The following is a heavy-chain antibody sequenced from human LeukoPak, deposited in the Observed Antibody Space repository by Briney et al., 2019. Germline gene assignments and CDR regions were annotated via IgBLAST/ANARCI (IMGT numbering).Heavy chain of an antibody. CDR2: MNPNSGNT. V-gene: IGHV1-8*03. Sequence: GASVKVSCKASGYTFTNYDINWVRQATGQGLEWMGWMNPNSGNTDYAQKFQGRVTITADESTSTAYMELSSLRSEDTAVYYCARVGIAARPLWYYYMDVWGRGTTVTVSS. CDR1: GYTFTNYD. D-gene: IGHD6-6*01. CDR3: ARVGIAARPLWYYYMDV. J-gene: IGHJ6*03.